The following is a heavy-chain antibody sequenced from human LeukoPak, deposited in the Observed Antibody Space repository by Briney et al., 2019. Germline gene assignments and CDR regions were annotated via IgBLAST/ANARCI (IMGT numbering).Heavy chain of an antibody. CDR2: MSYDESNK. V-gene: IGHV3-30-3*01. D-gene: IGHD6-13*01. J-gene: IGHJ4*02. CDR3: ARGLGSGHQQLVKDY. CDR1: GFSFSSYA. Sequence: GGSLRLSCAGSGFSFSSYAMHWVRQAPGKGLEWVAVMSYDESNKYYADSVKGRFTISRDSSKNTLHLQMNSLTAEDTAVYYCARGLGSGHQQLVKDYWGQGTLVTVSS.